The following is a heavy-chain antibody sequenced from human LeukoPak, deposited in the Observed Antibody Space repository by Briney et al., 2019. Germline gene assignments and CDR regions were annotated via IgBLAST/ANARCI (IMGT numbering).Heavy chain of an antibody. CDR1: GFTFSSYA. V-gene: IGHV3-23*01. CDR2: ISGSGGST. Sequence: GGSLRLSCAASGFTFSSYAMSWVRQAPGKGLEWVSAISGSGGSTYYADSVKGRFTISRGNSKNTLYLQMNNLRAEDTAIYYCAKRQGSSASCYDYWGQGTLVTVSS. J-gene: IGHJ4*02. CDR3: AKRQGSSASCYDY. D-gene: IGHD2-2*01.